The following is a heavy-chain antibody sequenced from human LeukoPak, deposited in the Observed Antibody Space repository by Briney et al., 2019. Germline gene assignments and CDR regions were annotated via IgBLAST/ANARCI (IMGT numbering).Heavy chain of an antibody. CDR2: LKLYDGSI. Sequence: ASVKVSCKAFGYSFIRHHIHWVRQAPGQGLEWMGVLKLYDGSIRYAQKFQGRVTMTSDTSTSTVYMELSSLRSEDTAMYFCARINRVYYGMDVWGQGTTVTVSS. V-gene: IGHV1-46*01. J-gene: IGHJ6*02. CDR3: ARINRVYYGMDV. CDR1: GYSFIRHH.